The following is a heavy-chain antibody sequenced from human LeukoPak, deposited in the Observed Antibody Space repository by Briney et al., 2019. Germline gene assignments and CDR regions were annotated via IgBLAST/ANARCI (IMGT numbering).Heavy chain of an antibody. D-gene: IGHD3/OR15-3a*01. V-gene: IGHV3-9*01. CDR3: AKAVDGAFDI. Sequence: GGSLRLSCAASGFTFDDYAVHWVRQAPGEGLEWVSGISWNSGSIGYADSVKGRFTISRDNAKNSLYLQMNNLRAEDTALYYCAKAVDGAFDIWGQGTMVTVSS. CDR2: ISWNSGSI. CDR1: GFTFDDYA. J-gene: IGHJ3*02.